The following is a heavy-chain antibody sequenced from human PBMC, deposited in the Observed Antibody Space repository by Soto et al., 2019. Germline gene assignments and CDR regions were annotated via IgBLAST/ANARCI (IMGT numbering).Heavy chain of an antibody. J-gene: IGHJ3*02. Sequence: QMQLQESGPGLVKPSETLSLTCTVSGGSIRSSDYYWGWICQPPGKGLEWIGSIYYSGSTYYNPSLKSRVTISVDTSKNQFSLKLRSVTAADTAVYYCTKGLGPHAFDIWGQGTMVTVSS. CDR1: GGSIRSSDYY. V-gene: IGHV4-39*01. CDR2: IYYSGST. CDR3: TKGLGPHAFDI.